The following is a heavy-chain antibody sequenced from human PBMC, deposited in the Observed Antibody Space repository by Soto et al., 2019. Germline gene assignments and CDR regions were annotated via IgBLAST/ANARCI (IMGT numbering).Heavy chain of an antibody. Sequence: QVQLVESGGGVVQPGRSLRLSCAASGFTFSSYGMHWVRQAPGKGLEWVAVISYDGSNKYYADSVKGRFTISRDNPKNTLYLQMNSLRAEDTAVYYCAKEGHDDYGDYVSAFDIWGQGTMVTVSS. J-gene: IGHJ3*02. V-gene: IGHV3-30*18. CDR1: GFTFSSYG. CDR2: ISYDGSNK. D-gene: IGHD4-17*01. CDR3: AKEGHDDYGDYVSAFDI.